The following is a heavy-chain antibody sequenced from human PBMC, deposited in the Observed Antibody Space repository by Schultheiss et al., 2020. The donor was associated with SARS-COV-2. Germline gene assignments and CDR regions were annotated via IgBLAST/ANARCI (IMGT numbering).Heavy chain of an antibody. CDR2: IYPGDSDT. Sequence: GESLKISCKGSGYSVTSYWIGWVRQMPGKGLEWMGIIYPGDSDTRYSPSFQGQVTISADKSISTAYLQWSSLKASDTAMYYCARRGYYDSSGYYYDSGVDPWGQGTLVTVSS. J-gene: IGHJ5*02. V-gene: IGHV5-51*01. CDR3: ARRGYYDSSGYYYDSGVDP. CDR1: GYSVTSYW. D-gene: IGHD3-22*01.